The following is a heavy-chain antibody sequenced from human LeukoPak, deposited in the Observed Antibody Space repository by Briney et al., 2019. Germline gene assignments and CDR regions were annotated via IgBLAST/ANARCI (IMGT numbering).Heavy chain of an antibody. CDR1: GGSFSTYY. J-gene: IGHJ4*02. Sequence: SETLSLTCAVYGGSFSTYYWGWIRQPPGKGLEWIGSIYHSGSTYYNPSLKSRVTISVDTSKNQFSLKLTSVTAADTAVYYCARLGYCSGGSCYPGPYYFDYWGQGTLVTVSS. D-gene: IGHD2-15*01. CDR2: IYHSGST. V-gene: IGHV4-38-2*01. CDR3: ARLGYCSGGSCYPGPYYFDY.